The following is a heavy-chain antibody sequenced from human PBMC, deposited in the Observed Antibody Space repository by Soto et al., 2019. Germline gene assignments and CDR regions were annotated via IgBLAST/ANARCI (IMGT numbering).Heavy chain of an antibody. Sequence: GGSLRLSCAASGFTFSNSWMHWVRQVSGKGLEWVSRINADGTSTSYADSVKGRFTISRDNAKNTLYLHVNGLRAEDTAVYYCVKVLARGVGVPRFYFDSWGQGALVTVSS. CDR2: INADGTST. CDR1: GFTFSNSW. CDR3: VKVLARGVGVPRFYFDS. J-gene: IGHJ4*02. D-gene: IGHD2-2*01. V-gene: IGHV3-74*01.